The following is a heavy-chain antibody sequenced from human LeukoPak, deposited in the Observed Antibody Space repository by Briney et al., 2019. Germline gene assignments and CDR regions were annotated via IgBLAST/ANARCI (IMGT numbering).Heavy chain of an antibody. CDR1: GFTFSSYG. CDR2: ISYDGSNK. Sequence: GGSLGLSCAASGFTFSSYGMHWVRQAPGKGLEWVAVISYDGSNKYYADSVKGRFTISRDNSKNTLYLQMNSLRAEDTAVYYCAKDRSGSYFDYWGQGTLVTVSS. J-gene: IGHJ4*02. D-gene: IGHD1-26*01. CDR3: AKDRSGSYFDY. V-gene: IGHV3-30*18.